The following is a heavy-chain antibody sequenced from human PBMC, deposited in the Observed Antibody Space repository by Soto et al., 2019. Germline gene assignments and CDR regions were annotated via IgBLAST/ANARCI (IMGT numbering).Heavy chain of an antibody. CDR3: ATLRGAYINTYYFDS. CDR2: FDPEDGEI. Sequence: GASVKVSCKVSGFTLTELSMHWMRQAPGKGLEWMGGFDPEDGEIIYAQKFQGTVTMTEDTSTDTAYMELSSLRSEDTAVYFCATLRGAYINTYYFDSWGQGTQVTVSS. CDR1: GFTLTELS. J-gene: IGHJ4*02. V-gene: IGHV1-24*01. D-gene: IGHD1-20*01.